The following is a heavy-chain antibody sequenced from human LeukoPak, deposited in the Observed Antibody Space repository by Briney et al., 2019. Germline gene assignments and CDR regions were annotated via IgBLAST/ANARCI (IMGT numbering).Heavy chain of an antibody. D-gene: IGHD3-10*01. CDR3: AKEVRESAWFYFDF. CDR2: IRSSGETT. V-gene: IGHV3-23*01. CDR1: GFTFRTYA. J-gene: IGHJ4*02. Sequence: GGSLRLSCAASGFTFRTYAMSCVRQAPGKGLEWVSSIRSSGETTYYADSVKGRFTISRDNSRNTVFLQMNGLTAEDTAVYYCAKEVRESAWFYFDFWGQGTLATVSS.